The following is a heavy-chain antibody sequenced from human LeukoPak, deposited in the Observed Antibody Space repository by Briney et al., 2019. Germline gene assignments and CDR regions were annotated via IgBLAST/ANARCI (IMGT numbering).Heavy chain of an antibody. CDR3: AAYDSSGYIRSDY. Sequence: SVKVSCKASGGTFSSYAISWVRQAPGQGLEWMGRIIPILGIANYAQKFQGRVTMTEDTSTDTAYMELSSLRSEDTAVYYCAAYDSSGYIRSDYWGQGTLVTVSS. CDR2: IIPILGIA. V-gene: IGHV1-69*04. D-gene: IGHD3-22*01. CDR1: GGTFSSYA. J-gene: IGHJ4*02.